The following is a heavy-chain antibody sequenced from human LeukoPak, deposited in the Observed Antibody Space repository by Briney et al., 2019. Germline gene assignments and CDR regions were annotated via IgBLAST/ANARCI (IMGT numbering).Heavy chain of an antibody. J-gene: IGHJ6*03. V-gene: IGHV1-69*05. CDR3: ARGGGAAAGKTYYYHYMDV. Sequence: SVKVSCKASGGTFNNYAYSWVRRAPGQGLEWMGGIIPVFGAANYTQKFQGRVTITTDESTSTAYMDLRSLRSEDTAVYYCARGGGAAAGKTYYYHYMDVWGKGTTVTVSS. CDR1: GGTFNNYA. D-gene: IGHD6-13*01. CDR2: IIPVFGAA.